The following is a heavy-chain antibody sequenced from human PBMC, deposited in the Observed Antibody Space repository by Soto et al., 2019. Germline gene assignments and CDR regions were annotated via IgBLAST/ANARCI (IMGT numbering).Heavy chain of an antibody. CDR2: IKQDGSEK. V-gene: IGHV3-7*01. J-gene: IGHJ4*02. D-gene: IGHD6-6*01. CDR1: GFTFSSYW. Sequence: PGGSLRLSCAASGFTFSSYWMSWVRQAPGKGLEWVANIKQDGSEKYYVDSVKVRFTISRDNAKNSLYLQMNSLRAEDTAVYYCAREGLYSSSSGGGFDYWGQGTLVTVSS. CDR3: AREGLYSSSSGGGFDY.